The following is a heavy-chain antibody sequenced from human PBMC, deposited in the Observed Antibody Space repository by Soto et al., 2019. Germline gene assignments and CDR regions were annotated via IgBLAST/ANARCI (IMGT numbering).Heavy chain of an antibody. Sequence: SETLSLTCAVYGGSLSGYHWTWIRQSPGKGLEWMGEINYSGSARYNPALETRVIISIDTSRNQLSLKLTSVTAADTAVYYCARANMLYYPYPRSGWLGPWGQGTLVTVSS. CDR2: INYSGSA. CDR1: GGSLSGYH. V-gene: IGHV4-34*01. CDR3: ARANMLYYPYPRSGWLGP. J-gene: IGHJ5*02. D-gene: IGHD2-8*01.